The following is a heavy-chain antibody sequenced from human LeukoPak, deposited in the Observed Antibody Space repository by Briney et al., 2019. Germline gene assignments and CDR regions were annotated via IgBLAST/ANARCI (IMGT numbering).Heavy chain of an antibody. CDR3: ARGPSATVTTEDH. CDR2: INHSGST. V-gene: IGHV4-34*01. Sequence: TSETLSLTCAVYGGSFSGYYWSWIRQPPGKGLEWIGEINHSGSTNYNPSLKSRVTISVDTSKNQFSLKLSSVTAADTAVYYCARGPSATVTTEDHWGQGTLVTVSS. J-gene: IGHJ4*02. CDR1: GGSFSGYY. D-gene: IGHD4-17*01.